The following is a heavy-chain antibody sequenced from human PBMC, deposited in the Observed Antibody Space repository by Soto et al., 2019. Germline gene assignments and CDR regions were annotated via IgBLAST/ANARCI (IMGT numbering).Heavy chain of an antibody. Sequence: EVQLVQSGAELKKPGESLRISCKGSGYSFTSYWISWVRQMPGKGLEWMGRIDPSDSYTNYSPSFQGHVTISADKSIRTAYLQWSSLKASDTTMYYCARTPTIAVAGNCDAFDIWGQGTMVTVSS. CDR2: IDPSDSYT. D-gene: IGHD6-19*01. CDR1: GYSFTSYW. V-gene: IGHV5-10-1*03. J-gene: IGHJ3*02. CDR3: ARTPTIAVAGNCDAFDI.